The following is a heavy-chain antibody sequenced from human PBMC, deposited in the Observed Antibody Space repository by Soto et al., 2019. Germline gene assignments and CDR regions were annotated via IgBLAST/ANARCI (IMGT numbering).Heavy chain of an antibody. D-gene: IGHD2-2*01. V-gene: IGHV5-10-1*01. CDR3: ASSTIVVVPAATNHYPYYCGMDV. J-gene: IGHJ6*01. Sequence: GESLKISSKGSGYSFTSYWISWVRQMPGKGLEGMGRIDPSDSYTNYSPSFQGHVTISADKSISTAYLQWSSLKASDTAMYYWASSTIVVVPAATNHYPYYCGMDVWGQGTTVIV. CDR1: GYSFTSYW. CDR2: IDPSDSYT.